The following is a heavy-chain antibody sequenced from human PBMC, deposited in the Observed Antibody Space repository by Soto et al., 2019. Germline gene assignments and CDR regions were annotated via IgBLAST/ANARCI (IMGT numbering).Heavy chain of an antibody. D-gene: IGHD2-8*01. CDR2: IYNSGNT. J-gene: IGHJ4*02. CDR3: ACAISSLMFDY. V-gene: IGHV4-31*03. Sequence: SETLSLTCTVSGGSISSGGYYWSWIRQHPGKGLEWIGYIYNSGNTYYNPSLKSRVSISVDTSKNQFSLKVSSVTAADTAIYYCACAISSLMFDYWGQGTLVTVS. CDR1: GGSISSGGYY.